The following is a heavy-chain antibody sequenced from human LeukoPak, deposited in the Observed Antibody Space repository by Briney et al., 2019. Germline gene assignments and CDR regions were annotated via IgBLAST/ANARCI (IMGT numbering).Heavy chain of an antibody. D-gene: IGHD3-16*01. CDR2: ISGHDGAT. CDR3: TRGLYYDDATGWEY. J-gene: IGHJ4*02. Sequence: PGASLTLSCEASGFSFESYAMAWVRQAPGKGLQWVSGISGHDGATYYADSMKGRFTISRDNSKDTVHLRMSSLTVADTAVYFCTRGLYYDDATGWEYWGQGTLVTVSS. CDR1: GFSFESYA. V-gene: IGHV3-23*01.